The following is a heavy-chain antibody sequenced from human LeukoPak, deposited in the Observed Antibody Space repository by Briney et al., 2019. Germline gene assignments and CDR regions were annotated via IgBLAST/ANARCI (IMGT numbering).Heavy chain of an antibody. J-gene: IGHJ6*03. D-gene: IGHD2-15*01. CDR2: ISSSSSYI. CDR1: GFTFSSYS. CDR3: ARQDSKGRYYYYMDV. Sequence: GGSLGLSCAASGFTFSSYSMNWVRQAPGKGLEWVSSISSSSSYIYYADSVKGRFTISRDNAKNSLYLQMNSLRAEDTAVYYCARQDSKGRYYYYMDVWGKGTTVTVSS. V-gene: IGHV3-21*01.